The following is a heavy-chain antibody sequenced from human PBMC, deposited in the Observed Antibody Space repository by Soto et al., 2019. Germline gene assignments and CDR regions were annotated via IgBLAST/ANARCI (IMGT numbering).Heavy chain of an antibody. CDR3: ARDPRALWFGDYYMDV. J-gene: IGHJ6*03. D-gene: IGHD3-10*01. CDR1: GFTCRSYG. Sequence: PGGSLRLSSASSGFTCRSYGMHWVRKAPGKGLEWVAVIWYDGSNKYYADSVKGRFTISRDNSKNTLYLQMNSLRAEDTAVYYCARDPRALWFGDYYMDVWGKGTTVTVSS. CDR2: IWYDGSNK. V-gene: IGHV3-33*01.